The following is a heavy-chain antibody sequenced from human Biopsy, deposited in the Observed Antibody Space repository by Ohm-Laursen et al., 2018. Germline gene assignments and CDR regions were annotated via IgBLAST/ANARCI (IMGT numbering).Heavy chain of an antibody. V-gene: IGHV3-11*01. CDR3: ARSVGIMAAPIDY. D-gene: IGHD3-16*01. Sequence: SLRLSCAASGFTFSSYAMTWFRQAPGKGLERVSNINSVGTIYYADSVRGRFTISRDNAKNSLYLQMNSLRVEDTAVYYCARSVGIMAAPIDYWGQGTLVTVSS. CDR2: INSVGTI. CDR1: GFTFSSYA. J-gene: IGHJ4*02.